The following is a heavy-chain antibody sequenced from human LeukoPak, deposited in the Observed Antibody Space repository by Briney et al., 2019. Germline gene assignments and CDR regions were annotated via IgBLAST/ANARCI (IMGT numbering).Heavy chain of an antibody. CDR1: GGPLSSGGYF. Sequence: SLPRTFSGGPLSSGGYFWSWVRQPPREGPGGVGYIYYSGSTYYNPSLKSRVTISVDTSKNQFSLKLSSVTAADTAVYYCARVEGEDTAMFYWGQGTLVTVSS. CDR2: IYYSGST. D-gene: IGHD5-18*01. V-gene: IGHV4-30-4*01. CDR3: ARVEGEDTAMFY. J-gene: IGHJ4*02.